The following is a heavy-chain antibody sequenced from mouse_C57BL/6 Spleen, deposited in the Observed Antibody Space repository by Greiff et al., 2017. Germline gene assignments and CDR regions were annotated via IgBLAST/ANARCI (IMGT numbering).Heavy chain of an antibody. CDR1: GYTFPSYW. J-gene: IGHJ1*03. V-gene: IGHV1-61*01. Sequence: QVQLQQPGAELVRPGSSVKLSCKASGYTFPSYWMDWVKPRPGQGLEWIGNIYPSDSETHYNQKFKDKSTLTVDKSSSTAYMQLSSLTSEDSAVYYCARDGSSYRYFDVWGTGTTVTVSS. CDR2: IYPSDSET. CDR3: ARDGSSYRYFDV. D-gene: IGHD1-1*01.